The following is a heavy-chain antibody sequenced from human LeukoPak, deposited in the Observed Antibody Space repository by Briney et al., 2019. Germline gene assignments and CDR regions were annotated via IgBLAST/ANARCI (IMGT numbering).Heavy chain of an antibody. J-gene: IGHJ4*02. CDR1: GGSISSYY. Sequence: SETLSLTCTVSGGSISSYYWSWIRQPPGKGLEWIGYIYYSGSTNYNPSLKSRVTISVDTSKNQFSLKLSSVTAADTAVYYCARGGPDYYDSSGYPHQFDYWGQGTLVTVSS. CDR2: IYYSGST. V-gene: IGHV4-59*01. D-gene: IGHD3-22*01. CDR3: ARGGPDYYDSSGYPHQFDY.